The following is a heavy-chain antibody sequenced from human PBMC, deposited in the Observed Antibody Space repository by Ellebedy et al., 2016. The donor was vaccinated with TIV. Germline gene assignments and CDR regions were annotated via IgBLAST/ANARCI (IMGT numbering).Heavy chain of an antibody. Sequence: MPSETLSLTCTVSGGSISSYYWSWIRQPPGKGLEWIGYIYYSGSTNYNPSLKSRVTISVDTSKNQFSLKLSSVTAADTAVYYCARDRGRILDYWGQGTLVTVSS. D-gene: IGHD3-16*01. V-gene: IGHV4-59*01. CDR1: GGSISSYY. J-gene: IGHJ4*02. CDR3: ARDRGRILDY. CDR2: IYYSGST.